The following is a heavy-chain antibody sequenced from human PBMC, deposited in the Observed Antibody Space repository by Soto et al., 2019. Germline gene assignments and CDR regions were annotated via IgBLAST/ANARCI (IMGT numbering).Heavy chain of an antibody. D-gene: IGHD6-25*01. CDR3: ARDWEGQRVSYYYGMDV. V-gene: IGHV3-30-3*01. CDR1: GFTFSSYA. CDR2: ISYDGSNK. Sequence: QVQLVESGGGVVQPGRSLRLSCAASGFTFSSYAMHWVRQAPGKGLEWVAVISYDGSNKYYADSVKGRFTISRDNSKNTLYLQMNSLRAEDTAVYYCARDWEGQRVSYYYGMDVWGQGTTVTVSS. J-gene: IGHJ6*02.